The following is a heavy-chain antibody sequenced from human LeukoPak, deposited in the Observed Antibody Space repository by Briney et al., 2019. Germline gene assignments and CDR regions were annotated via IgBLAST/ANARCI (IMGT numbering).Heavy chain of an antibody. CDR3: ARVQQWLGYVY. V-gene: IGHV1-69*06. D-gene: IGHD6-19*01. CDR1: GGTFSSYA. Sequence: SVKVTCKASGGTFSSYAISWVRQAPGQGLEWMGGIIPIFGTANYAQKFQGRVTVTADKSTSTAYMELSSLRSEDTAVYYCARVQQWLGYVYWGQGTLVTVSS. CDR2: IIPIFGTA. J-gene: IGHJ4*02.